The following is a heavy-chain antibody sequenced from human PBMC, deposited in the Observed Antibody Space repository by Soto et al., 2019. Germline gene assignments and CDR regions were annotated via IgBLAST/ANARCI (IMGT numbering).Heavy chain of an antibody. D-gene: IGHD3-16*01. V-gene: IGHV2-5*02. J-gene: IGHJ5*02. Sequence: QITLNESGPTVVIPTQTLTLTCTFSGFSRSTTGLGVGWIRQPPGKALEWLALIYWDDDKRYSPSLKSSLTITKDTAKNDVILTMATTDTVDTATYYLAHRLRAYCLGRERANCFDDWGQGTLVTVSS. CDR2: IYWDDDK. CDR3: AHRLRAYCLGRERANCFDD. CDR1: GFSRSTTGLG.